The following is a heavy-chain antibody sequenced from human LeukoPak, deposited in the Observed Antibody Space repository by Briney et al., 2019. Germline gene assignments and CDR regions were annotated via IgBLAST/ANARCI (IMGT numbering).Heavy chain of an antibody. CDR3: VKDRSAFYYYYYGMDV. CDR1: GFTFNSYA. J-gene: IGHJ6*02. Sequence: GGSLRLSCAASGFTFNSYAMSWVRQAPGKGLAWVSAISGSGGSTYYADSVKGRFTISRDNSKNTLYLQMNSLRAEDTAVYYCVKDRSAFYYYYYGMDVWGQGTTVTVSS. CDR2: ISGSGGST. V-gene: IGHV3-23*01.